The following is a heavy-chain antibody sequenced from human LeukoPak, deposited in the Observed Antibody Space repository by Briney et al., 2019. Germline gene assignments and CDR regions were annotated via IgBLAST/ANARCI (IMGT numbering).Heavy chain of an antibody. D-gene: IGHD6-19*01. CDR2: MKLDGSEE. Sequence: GGSLRLSCAASGFTFRSYWMSWVRQAPGKGLEWVANMKLDGSEEYYVDSVKGRFTISRDNSKNTLYLQMNSLRAEDTAVYYCARGLYYWGQGTLVTVSS. CDR3: ARGLYY. J-gene: IGHJ4*02. V-gene: IGHV3-7*01. CDR1: GFTFRSYW.